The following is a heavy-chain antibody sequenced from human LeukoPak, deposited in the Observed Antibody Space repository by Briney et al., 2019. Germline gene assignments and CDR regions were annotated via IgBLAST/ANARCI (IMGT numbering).Heavy chain of an antibody. V-gene: IGHV3-7*01. CDR2: IKQGGSEK. D-gene: IGHD3-9*01. J-gene: IGHJ4*02. CDR1: GFTFSSYW. Sequence: PGGSLRLSCAASGFTFSSYWMSWVRQAPGKGLEWVANIKQGGSEKYYVDSVKGRFTISRDNAKNSLYLQMNSLRAEDTAVYYCARGIPHYDILTGYYTPNSFDYWGQGTLVTVSS. CDR3: ARGIPHYDILTGYYTPNSFDY.